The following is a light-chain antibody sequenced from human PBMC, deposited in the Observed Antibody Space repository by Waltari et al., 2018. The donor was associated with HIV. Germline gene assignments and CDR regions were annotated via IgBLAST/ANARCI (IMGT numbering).Light chain of an antibody. V-gene: IGLV2-14*03. Sequence: QSALTQPASASGSPGQSITLSCTGTSSHIGGFNYLSWFQQHPDNAPKLIIFDVDIRPSGISNRFSGSKSGNTASLTISGLQAEDEADYYCSSYASSFTLLFGGGTKLTVL. J-gene: IGLJ3*02. CDR3: SSYASSFTLL. CDR2: DVD. CDR1: SSHIGGFNY.